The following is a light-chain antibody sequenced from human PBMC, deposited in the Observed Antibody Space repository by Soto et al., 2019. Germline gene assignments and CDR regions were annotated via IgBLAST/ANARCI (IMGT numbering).Light chain of an antibody. CDR3: QQSITAPLT. CDR1: QSIDNY. V-gene: IGKV1-39*01. Sequence: DIQMTQSPSSLSASVGDRVTITCRASQSIDNYLNWYQQKSGKAPQLSIYSASHLQSGVPSRFSGGGYGTDFILTISSLQPEDSAIYFCQQSITAPLTFGGGTKVEIK. CDR2: SAS. J-gene: IGKJ4*01.